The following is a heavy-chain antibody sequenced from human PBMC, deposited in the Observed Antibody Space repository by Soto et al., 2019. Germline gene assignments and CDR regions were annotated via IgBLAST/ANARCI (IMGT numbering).Heavy chain of an antibody. V-gene: IGHV3-74*01. CDR1: GFTFNNFG. CDR2: INSDGSST. D-gene: IGHD5-12*01. CDR3: ARRGSGYDY. Sequence: GGSLRLSCTASGFTFNNFGMHWVRQAPGKGLVWVSRINSDGSSTSYADSVKGRFTISRDSAKNTLYLQMNSLRAEDTAVYYCARRGSGYDYWGQGTLVTVSS. J-gene: IGHJ4*02.